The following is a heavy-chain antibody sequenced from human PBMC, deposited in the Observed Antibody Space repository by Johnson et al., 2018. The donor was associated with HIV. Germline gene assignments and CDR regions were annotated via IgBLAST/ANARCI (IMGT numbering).Heavy chain of an antibody. CDR2: ISWNSDDI. Sequence: VQLVESGGGLVQPGRSLRLSCAASGFTFDDYAMHWVRQAPGKGLEWVSGISWNSDDIDYADSVTGRFTISRDNSKNSLYLQMNSLRAEDTALYYCAREENWNYDPDAFDIWGQGTLVTVSS. J-gene: IGHJ3*02. CDR1: GFTFDDYA. V-gene: IGHV3-9*01. D-gene: IGHD1-7*01. CDR3: AREENWNYDPDAFDI.